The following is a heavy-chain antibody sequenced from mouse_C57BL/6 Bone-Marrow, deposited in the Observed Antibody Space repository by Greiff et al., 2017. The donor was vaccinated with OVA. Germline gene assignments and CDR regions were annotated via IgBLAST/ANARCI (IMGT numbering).Heavy chain of an antibody. CDR2: IYPGSGST. J-gene: IGHJ2*01. D-gene: IGHD2-10*02. CDR3: ARLRYDNCVGDCFDY. CDR1: GYTFTSYW. V-gene: IGHV1-55*01. Sequence: VQLQQPGAELVKPGASVKMSCKASGYTFTSYWITWVKQRPGQGLEWIGDIYPGSGSTNYNEKFKSKATLTVDTSSSTAYMQLSSLTSEDSAVYYCARLRYDNCVGDCFDYWGQGTTLTVSS.